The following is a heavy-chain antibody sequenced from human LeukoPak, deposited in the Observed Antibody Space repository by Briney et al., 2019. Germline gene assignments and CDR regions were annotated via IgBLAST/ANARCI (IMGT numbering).Heavy chain of an antibody. V-gene: IGHV3-7*01. Sequence: GGSLRLSCAASGFIFTNYFMSWVRQAPGKGLEWVASIKHDGSEKYYVDSVRGRFTISRDNTMNSLYLQMSSLRAEDTAVYYCATDRGWRTSGYYLYYFEYWGQGTLVAFSS. CDR1: GFIFTNYF. CDR3: ATDRGWRTSGYYLYYFEY. J-gene: IGHJ4*02. CDR2: IKHDGSEK. D-gene: IGHD3-3*01.